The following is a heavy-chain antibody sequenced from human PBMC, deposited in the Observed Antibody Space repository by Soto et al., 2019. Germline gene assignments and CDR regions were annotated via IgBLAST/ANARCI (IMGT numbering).Heavy chain of an antibody. Sequence: QVQLVESGGGVVQPGRSLRLSCAASGFTFNTYGMHWVRQAPGKGLEWVAVIWYDGGKKYYADSAKGRFTISRDNSKNTLFLQMNSLRAEDTAVYYCARDLGQGNGPFDYWGQGTLVTVSS. CDR1: GFTFNTYG. CDR2: IWYDGGKK. J-gene: IGHJ4*02. D-gene: IGHD1-26*01. CDR3: ARDLGQGNGPFDY. V-gene: IGHV3-33*01.